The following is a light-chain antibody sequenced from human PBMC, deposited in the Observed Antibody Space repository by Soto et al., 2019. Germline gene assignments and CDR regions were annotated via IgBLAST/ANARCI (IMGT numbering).Light chain of an antibody. CDR3: GTWDSSLSVGV. CDR2: DND. Sequence: QSVLTQPPSVSAAPGQTVSISCSGSSSNIGRNSVCWYQQFPGTAPKLLIYDNDKRPSGIPDRFSGSQSGTSATLGITGLQTGDDADYYCGTWDSSLSVGVFGGGTQLTVL. CDR1: SSNIGRNS. V-gene: IGLV1-51*01. J-gene: IGLJ2*01.